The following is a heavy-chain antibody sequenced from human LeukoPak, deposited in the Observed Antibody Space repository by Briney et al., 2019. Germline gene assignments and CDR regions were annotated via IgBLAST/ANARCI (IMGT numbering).Heavy chain of an antibody. CDR1: GFSLSDYD. V-gene: IGHV3-21*01. CDR2: ISSSSYI. J-gene: IGHJ4*02. CDR3: ARDLYWMTTVTTGSDY. D-gene: IGHD4-17*01. Sequence: PGGSLRLSCAASGFSLSDYDMNWVRQAPGKGLEWVSSISSSSYIYYADSVKGRFTISRDNAKNSLYLQMNSLRAEDTAVYYCARDLYWMTTVTTGSDYWGQGTLVTVSS.